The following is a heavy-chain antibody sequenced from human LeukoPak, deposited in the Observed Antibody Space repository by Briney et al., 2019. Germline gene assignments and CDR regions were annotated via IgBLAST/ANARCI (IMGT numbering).Heavy chain of an antibody. Sequence: GGSLRLSCAASGVTFSSYAMHWVRQAPGKGLEWVAVISYDGSNKYYADSVKGRFTISRDNSKNTLYLQMNSLRAEDTAVYYCARVGLQDYFDYWGQGTLVTVSS. CDR2: ISYDGSNK. J-gene: IGHJ4*02. CDR3: ARVGLQDYFDY. D-gene: IGHD4-11*01. V-gene: IGHV3-30-3*01. CDR1: GVTFSSYA.